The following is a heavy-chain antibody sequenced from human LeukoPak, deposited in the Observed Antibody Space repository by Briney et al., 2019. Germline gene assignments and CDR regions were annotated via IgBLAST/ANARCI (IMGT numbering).Heavy chain of an antibody. CDR2: IYYSGST. J-gene: IGHJ4*02. D-gene: IGHD3-22*01. CDR3: ARAVGDSSGYYDY. Sequence: SETLSLTCTVSGGSISSGGSYWSWIRQHPGKGLEWIGYIYYSGSTYYNPSLKSRVTISVDTSKNQFSLKLSSVTAADTAVYYCARAVGDSSGYYDYWGQGTLVTVSS. CDR1: GGSISSGGSY. V-gene: IGHV4-31*03.